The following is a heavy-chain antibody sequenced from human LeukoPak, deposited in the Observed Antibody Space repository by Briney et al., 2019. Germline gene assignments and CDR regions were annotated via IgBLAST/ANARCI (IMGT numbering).Heavy chain of an antibody. V-gene: IGHV1-18*01. CDR3: ASTIAVAGTDYYGMDV. D-gene: IGHD6-19*01. CDR1: GYTFTSYG. Sequence: ASVKVSCKASGYTFTSYGISWVRRAPGQGLEWMGWISAYNGNTNYAQKLQGRVTMTTDTSTSTAYMELRGLRSDDTAVYYCASTIAVAGTDYYGMDVWGQGTTVTVSS. CDR2: ISAYNGNT. J-gene: IGHJ6*02.